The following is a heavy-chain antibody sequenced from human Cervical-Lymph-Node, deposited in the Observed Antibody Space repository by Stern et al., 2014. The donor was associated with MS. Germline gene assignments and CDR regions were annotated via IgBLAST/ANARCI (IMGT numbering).Heavy chain of an antibody. V-gene: IGHV3-23*01. CDR2: ISVSDGST. Sequence: EVQLLEYGGTLVQPGGSLRLSCAASGFTFSSYAMSWVRQAPGKGLEWVSVISVSDGSTFYADSVKGRFTISRDNSKNTLFLQMNSLRAEDTAVYYCAKVYGSGPFDYWGQGTLVTVSS. CDR1: GFTFSSYA. CDR3: AKVYGSGPFDY. J-gene: IGHJ4*02. D-gene: IGHD6-19*01.